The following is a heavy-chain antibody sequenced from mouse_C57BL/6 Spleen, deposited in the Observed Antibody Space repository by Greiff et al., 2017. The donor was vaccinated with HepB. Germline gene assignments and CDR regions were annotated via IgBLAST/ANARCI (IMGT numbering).Heavy chain of an antibody. V-gene: IGHV1-18*01. CDR1: GYTFTDYN. CDR3: ARKIYYDYDYYFDY. CDR2: INPNNGGT. Sequence: EVQLQQSGPELVKPGASVKIPCKASGYTFTDYNMDWVKQSHGKSLEWIGDINPNNGGTIYNQKFKGKATLTVDKSSSTAYTELRSLTSEDTAVYYCARKIYYDYDYYFDYWGQGTTLTVSS. D-gene: IGHD2-4*01. J-gene: IGHJ2*01.